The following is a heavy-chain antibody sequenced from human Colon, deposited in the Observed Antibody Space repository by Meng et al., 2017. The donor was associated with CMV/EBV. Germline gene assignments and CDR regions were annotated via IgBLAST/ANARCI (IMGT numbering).Heavy chain of an antibody. Sequence: FSFRLYPMPWFRPAPGKGLEWVALISYDGNSEYYADSVKGRFTVSRDNSKNVLYLQMSSLRVEDTAAYYCARDSEPRLGIIGNIFDIWGQGTMVPSPQ. CDR3: ARDSEPRLGIIGNIFDI. V-gene: IGHV3-30-3*01. CDR2: ISYDGNSE. D-gene: IGHD3-9*01. CDR1: FSFRLYP. J-gene: IGHJ3*02.